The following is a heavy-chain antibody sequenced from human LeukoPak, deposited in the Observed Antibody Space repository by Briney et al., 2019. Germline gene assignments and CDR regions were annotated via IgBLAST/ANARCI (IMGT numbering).Heavy chain of an antibody. V-gene: IGHV3-7*01. CDR1: GFTFSSHW. J-gene: IGHJ4*02. D-gene: IGHD3-16*01. CDR3: VNYGDDHAPGDY. CDR2: IKEDGSEK. Sequence: GRSLRLSCAASGFTFSSHWMSWVRQAPGKGLEWVANIKEDGSEKYYVDSVKGRFTISRDNAKNSLYLQMNSLRAEDTAVYYCVNYGDDHAPGDYWGQGTLVTVSP.